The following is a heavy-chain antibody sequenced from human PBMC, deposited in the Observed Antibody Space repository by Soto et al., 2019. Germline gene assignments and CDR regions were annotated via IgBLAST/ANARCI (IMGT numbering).Heavy chain of an antibody. Sequence: SVKVSCKASGGTFSSYAISWVRQAPGQGLEWMGGIIPIFGTANYAQKFQGRVTITADESTSTAYMELSSLRSEDTAVYYCASDRLVGATSFDFDYWGQGILVTVSS. CDR3: ASDRLVGATSFDFDY. CDR1: GGTFSSYA. CDR2: IIPIFGTA. V-gene: IGHV1-69*13. D-gene: IGHD1-26*01. J-gene: IGHJ4*02.